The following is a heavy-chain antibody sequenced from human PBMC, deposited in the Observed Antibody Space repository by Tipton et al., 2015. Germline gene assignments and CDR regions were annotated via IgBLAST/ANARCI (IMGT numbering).Heavy chain of an antibody. V-gene: IGHV4-38-2*01. CDR2: FFHSGNT. D-gene: IGHD4-17*01. CDR1: GYSISSGYY. J-gene: IGHJ4*02. Sequence: TLSLTCDVSGYSISSGYYWSWIRQPPGKGLEWIGSFFHSGNTFHNPSLRSRVIISVDTSKNQFSLTVTSVTAADTVVYYCARSRYTVTPDSWGQGTLVTVSS. CDR3: ARSRYTVTPDS.